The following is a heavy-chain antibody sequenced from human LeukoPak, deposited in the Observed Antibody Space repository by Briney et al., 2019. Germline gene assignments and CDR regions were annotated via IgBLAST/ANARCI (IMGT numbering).Heavy chain of an antibody. CDR3: ARVPYSSSWYSFDY. D-gene: IGHD6-13*01. V-gene: IGHV2-70*01. CDR2: IDWDDDK. Sequence: SGPALVKPTQTLTLTCTFSGFSLSTSGMCVSWIRQPPGKALEWLAHIDWDDDKYYSTSLKTRLTISKDTSKNQVVLTMTNMDPVDTATYYCARVPYSSSWYSFDYWGQGTLVTVSS. CDR1: GFSLSTSGMC. J-gene: IGHJ4*02.